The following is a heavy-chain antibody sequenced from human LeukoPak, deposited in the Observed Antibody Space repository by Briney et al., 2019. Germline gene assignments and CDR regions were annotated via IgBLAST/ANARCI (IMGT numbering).Heavy chain of an antibody. CDR1: GFTFSGYA. J-gene: IGHJ4*02. V-gene: IGHV3-23*01. D-gene: IGHD3-22*01. Sequence: GGSLRLSCAASGFTFSGYAMSWVRQAPGKGLEWVSAISGSGGSTYYADSVKGRFTISRDNSKNTLYLQMNSLRAEDTAVYYCAKMGAPEYYDSSGYYGFDYWGQGTLVTVSS. CDR2: ISGSGGST. CDR3: AKMGAPEYYDSSGYYGFDY.